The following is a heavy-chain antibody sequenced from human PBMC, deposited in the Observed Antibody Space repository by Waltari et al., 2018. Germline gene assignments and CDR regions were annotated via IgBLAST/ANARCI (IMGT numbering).Heavy chain of an antibody. D-gene: IGHD5-18*01. CDR1: GFTVSSNH. CDR3: ARARDEETAMVYFDR. V-gene: IGHV3-66*02. Sequence: EVQLVESGGGLVHPGGSLRLSCAASGFTVSSNHMSWVRQAPGKGLGWVSLIYDAGRTYYPDSVRGRFTISRDNSKNTVHLQMNSLRVEDTAIYYCARARDEETAMVYFDRWGQGTLVSVSS. CDR2: IYDAGRT. J-gene: IGHJ4*02.